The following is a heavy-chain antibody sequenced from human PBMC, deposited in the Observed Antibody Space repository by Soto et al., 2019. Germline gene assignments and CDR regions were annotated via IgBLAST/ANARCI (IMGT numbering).Heavy chain of an antibody. Sequence: GESLKISCKGSGYSFTSYWISWVRQMPGKGLEWMGRIDPSDSYTNYSPSFQGHVTISADKSISTAYLQWSSLKASDTAMYYCARHLNYDFWSGSGVQGMDVWGQGTTGTVSS. CDR3: ARHLNYDFWSGSGVQGMDV. V-gene: IGHV5-10-1*01. CDR2: IDPSDSYT. J-gene: IGHJ6*02. CDR1: GYSFTSYW. D-gene: IGHD3-3*01.